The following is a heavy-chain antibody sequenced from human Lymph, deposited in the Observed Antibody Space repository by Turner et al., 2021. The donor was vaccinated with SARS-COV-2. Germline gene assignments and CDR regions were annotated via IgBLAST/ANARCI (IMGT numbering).Heavy chain of an antibody. Sequence: QVQLQESGPRLVKPLETLSLPCTVSGGSMNNNYWSWIRQPPGKRLEWIGFIFYRGSTNYNPSLKSRVTISVDTSENQFSLKLTSGTAADTAIYYCARQTVNNWVDPWGQGTLVTVSS. CDR1: GGSMNNNY. CDR2: IFYRGST. V-gene: IGHV4-59*01. CDR3: ARQTVNNWVDP. D-gene: IGHD2-21*02. J-gene: IGHJ5*02.